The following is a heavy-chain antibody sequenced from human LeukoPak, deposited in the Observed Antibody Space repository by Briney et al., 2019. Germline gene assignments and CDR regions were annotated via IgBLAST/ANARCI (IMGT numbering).Heavy chain of an antibody. D-gene: IGHD3-16*01. Sequence: PSETLSLTCTVSGGSISSGGYYWSWIRQHPGKGPEWIGYIYYSGSTYYNPSLKSRVTISVDTSKNQFSLKLSSVTAADTAVYYCARDRTGDARGFDPWGQGTLVTVSS. CDR1: GGSISSGGYY. CDR3: ARDRTGDARGFDP. V-gene: IGHV4-31*03. J-gene: IGHJ5*02. CDR2: IYYSGST.